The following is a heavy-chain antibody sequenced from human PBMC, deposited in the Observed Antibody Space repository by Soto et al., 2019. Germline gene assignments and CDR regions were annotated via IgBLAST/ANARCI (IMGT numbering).Heavy chain of an antibody. D-gene: IGHD1-26*01. J-gene: IGHJ3*02. CDR3: VSVGGHGGKSPI. Sequence: QVQLQESGPGLVKPSETLSLTCAVSGGSITSDNWWSWVRQPPDMGLEWIGEIFHIGAPHNKPSLESRVTISIDTSKNQFSLRLKSWTVADAAVYFCVSVGGHGGKSPIWGRGTRVSVSS. CDR1: GGSITSDNW. V-gene: IGHV4-4*02. CDR2: IFHIGAP.